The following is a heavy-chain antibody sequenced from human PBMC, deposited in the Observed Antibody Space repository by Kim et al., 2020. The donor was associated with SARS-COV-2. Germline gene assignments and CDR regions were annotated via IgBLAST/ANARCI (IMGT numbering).Heavy chain of an antibody. CDR1: GDSIITTSYF. CDR2: VYYSGST. J-gene: IGHJ5*01. V-gene: IGHV4-39*03. CDR3: TRSTMRDFDQPLLPDWFES. Sequence: SETLSLTCSVSGDSIITTSYFWGWVRQSPGKGLEWIASVYYSGSTYYNPSLKSRVTISADTSNNQFSLKMNSVTDADTAVYYCTRSTMRDFDQPLLPDWFESCGQGPLVTVST. D-gene: IGHD3-9*01.